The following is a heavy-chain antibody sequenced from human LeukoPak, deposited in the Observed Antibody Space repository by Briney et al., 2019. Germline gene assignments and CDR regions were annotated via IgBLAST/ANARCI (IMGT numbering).Heavy chain of an antibody. CDR2: ISSSSSYI. CDR1: GFTFSSYS. J-gene: IGHJ5*02. V-gene: IGHV3-21*01. CDR3: ARDLGGYSGYETP. Sequence: GGSLRLSCAASGFTFSSYSMNWVRQAPGKGLEWVSSISSSSSYIYYADSVKGRFTISRDNAKNSLYLQMNSLRAEDTAVYYCARDLGGYSGYETPWGQGTLVTVSS. D-gene: IGHD5-12*01.